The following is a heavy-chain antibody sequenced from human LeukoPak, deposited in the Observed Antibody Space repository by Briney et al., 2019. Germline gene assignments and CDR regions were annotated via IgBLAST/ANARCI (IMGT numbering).Heavy chain of an antibody. Sequence: GGSLRLSCAASGFSVSTNYMSWVRQAPGKGLEWVSVIFTNGNTAYADSVKGRFTISRDNSKNMLYLQMNSLRAEDTAVYYCARPTYYYGSGSYYLVDYWGQGTLVTVSS. J-gene: IGHJ4*02. V-gene: IGHV3-66*01. CDR3: ARPTYYYGSGSYYLVDY. CDR2: IFTNGNT. D-gene: IGHD3-10*01. CDR1: GFSVSTNY.